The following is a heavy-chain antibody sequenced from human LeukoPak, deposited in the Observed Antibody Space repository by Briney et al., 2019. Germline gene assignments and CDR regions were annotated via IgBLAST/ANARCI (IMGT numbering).Heavy chain of an antibody. CDR2: INTKTRKP. J-gene: IGHJ4*02. CDR3: ARARQQLVRAY. Sequence: ASVNVSCKASGYIFTSYYINWVRQATGQGREWMGSINTKTRKPTYARGCTERFVFSLETSVSTAYLQISSLLAKHTAVYFCARARQQLVRAYWGQGTLVTASS. V-gene: IGHV7-4-1*02. D-gene: IGHD6-13*01. CDR1: GYIFTSYY.